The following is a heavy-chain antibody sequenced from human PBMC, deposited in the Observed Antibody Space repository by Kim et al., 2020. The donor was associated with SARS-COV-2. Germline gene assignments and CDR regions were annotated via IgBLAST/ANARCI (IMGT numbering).Heavy chain of an antibody. CDR1: GHTFTTYA. D-gene: IGHD6-19*01. CDR2: INNGNGDT. J-gene: IGHJ4*02. V-gene: IGHV1-3*04. CDR3: AYRPGIAVAGLDH. Sequence: ASVKVSCKAAGHTFTTYAMHWVRQAPGQRFEWMGWINNGNGDTKYSLKFQDRVTISRDTSASTVYMDVSSLTSEDTAVYYCAYRPGIAVAGLDHWGQGTL.